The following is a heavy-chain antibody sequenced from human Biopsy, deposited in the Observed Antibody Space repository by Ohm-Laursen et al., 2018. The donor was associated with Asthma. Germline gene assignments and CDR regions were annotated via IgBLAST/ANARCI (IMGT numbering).Heavy chain of an antibody. CDR3: ARAVDYSHYYGIDV. J-gene: IGHJ6*02. V-gene: IGHV3-30-3*01. CDR2: IFFDGSNK. D-gene: IGHD3-10*01. CDR1: GFTFHNYV. Sequence: SLRLSCSASGFTFHNYVMHWVRQAPGKGLEWVAGIFFDGSNKYYADSVKGRFTISRDNSKDTLYLQVNSLRGDDTAVYFCARAVDYSHYYGIDVWGQGTTVTVS.